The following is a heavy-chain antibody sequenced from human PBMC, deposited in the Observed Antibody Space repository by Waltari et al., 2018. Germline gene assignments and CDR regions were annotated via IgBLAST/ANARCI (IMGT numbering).Heavy chain of an antibody. CDR3: ARVWFGELSPFDY. J-gene: IGHJ4*02. CDR1: GGSISSSSYY. CDR2: IYYSGST. D-gene: IGHD3-10*01. Sequence: QLQLQESGPGLVKPSETLSLTCTVSGGSISSSSYYWGWIRQPPGKGLEWIGGIYYSGSTYYNPSLKSRVTISVDTSKNQFSLKLSSVTAADTAVYYCARVWFGELSPFDYWGQGTLVTVSS. V-gene: IGHV4-39*07.